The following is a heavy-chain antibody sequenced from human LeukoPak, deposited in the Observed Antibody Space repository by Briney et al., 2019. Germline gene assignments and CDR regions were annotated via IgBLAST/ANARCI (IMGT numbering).Heavy chain of an antibody. J-gene: IGHJ2*01. CDR3: ARRGVAVTHFDL. CDR1: GFSFSSYS. CDR2: ISGGSATI. Sequence: PGGSLRLSCAASGFSFSSYSMNWVRQAPGKGLEWVSYISGGSATIYYADSVKGRFTISRDNAKNSLYLQMNGLRDEDTAVYYCARRGVAVTHFDLWGRVTLVTVSS. D-gene: IGHD6-19*01. V-gene: IGHV3-48*02.